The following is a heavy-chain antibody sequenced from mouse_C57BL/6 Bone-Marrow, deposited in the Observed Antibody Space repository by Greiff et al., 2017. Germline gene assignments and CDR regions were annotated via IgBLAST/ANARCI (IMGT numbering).Heavy chain of an antibody. CDR3: ARWLLRDYAMDY. V-gene: IGHV1-55*01. Sequence: QVQLQQPGAELVKPGASVKMSCKASGYTFTSYWITWVKQRPGQGLEWIGDIYPGSGSTNYNEKFKSKATLTVDTSSSTAYMQLSSLTSEDPAVYYCARWLLRDYAMDYWGQGTAVTVSS. J-gene: IGHJ4*01. CDR1: GYTFTSYW. CDR2: IYPGSGST. D-gene: IGHD2-3*01.